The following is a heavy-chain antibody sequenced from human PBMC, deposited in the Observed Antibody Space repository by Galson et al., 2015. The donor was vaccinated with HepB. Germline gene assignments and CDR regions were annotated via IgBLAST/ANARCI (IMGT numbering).Heavy chain of an antibody. CDR2: IWYDGSTK. Sequence: SLRLSCAASGFTFSNYGMYWVRQPPGKGLEWVALIWYDGSTKDYTDSVKGRFTVSRDNSKNTVYLQMNSLRLEDTAVYYCTREGGSYDFVFDYWGQGTLVTVSS. CDR1: GFTFSNYG. D-gene: IGHD3-3*01. V-gene: IGHV3-33*08. J-gene: IGHJ4*02. CDR3: TREGGSYDFVFDY.